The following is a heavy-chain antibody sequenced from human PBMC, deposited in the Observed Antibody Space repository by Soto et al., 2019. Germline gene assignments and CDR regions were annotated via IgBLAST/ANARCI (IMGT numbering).Heavy chain of an antibody. D-gene: IGHD2-2*01. CDR1: RFTFNNYA. V-gene: IGHV3-23*01. J-gene: IGHJ5*02. CDR3: VRDSTSWYYWFDP. Sequence: GGSLRLSCAASRFTFNNYAMSWVRQAPGKGLQRVSTISGSGHNTYYADSVEGRFTISRDNSKNTLHLQMNSLRAEDTAIYYCVRDSTSWYYWFDPWGQGTQVTVSS. CDR2: ISGSGHNT.